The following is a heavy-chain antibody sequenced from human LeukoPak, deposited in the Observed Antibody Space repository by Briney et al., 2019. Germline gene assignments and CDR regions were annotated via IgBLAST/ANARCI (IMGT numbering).Heavy chain of an antibody. CDR1: GYTFTSYG. CDR2: ISAYNGNT. V-gene: IGHV1-18*01. Sequence: APVKVSCKASGYTFTSYGISWVRQAPGQGLEWMGWISAYNGNTNYAQKLQGRVTMTTDTSTSTAYMELSRLTSDDTAVYYCARSSSWYKKCFDYWGQGTLVTVSS. D-gene: IGHD6-13*01. CDR3: ARSSSWYKKCFDY. J-gene: IGHJ4*02.